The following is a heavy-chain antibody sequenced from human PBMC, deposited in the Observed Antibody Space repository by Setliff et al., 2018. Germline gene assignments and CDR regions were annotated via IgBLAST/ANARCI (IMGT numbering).Heavy chain of an antibody. V-gene: IGHV3-7*03. CDR3: AREVWNIYDNDNSWSGYSDR. CDR1: GFTISNYW. CDR2: IRQDGTNK. J-gene: IGHJ5*02. Sequence: GGSLRLSCVASGFTISNYWMAWVRQAPGKGLEWVADIRQDGTNKYYVDSVKGRFTISRDNAKNSLYLQMNSLRAEDTALYYCAREVWNIYDNDNSWSGYSDRWGQGTLVTVSS. D-gene: IGHD3-3*01.